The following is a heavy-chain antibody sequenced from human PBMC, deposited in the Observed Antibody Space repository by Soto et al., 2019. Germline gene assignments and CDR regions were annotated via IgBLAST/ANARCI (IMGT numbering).Heavy chain of an antibody. CDR2: IIPILGIA. J-gene: IGHJ3*02. CDR3: ARVLTRGYSSSDAFDI. D-gene: IGHD5-18*01. CDR1: GGTFSSYT. V-gene: IGHV1-69*02. Sequence: QVQLVQSGAEVKKPGSSVKVSCKASGGTFSSYTISWVRQAPGQGLEWMGRIIPILGIANYAQKFQGRVTITADKSTSTAYMELSRLRSEDTAVYYCARVLTRGYSSSDAFDIWGQGTMVTVSS.